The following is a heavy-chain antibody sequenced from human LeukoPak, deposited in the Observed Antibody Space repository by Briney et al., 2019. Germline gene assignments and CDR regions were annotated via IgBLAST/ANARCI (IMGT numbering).Heavy chain of an antibody. CDR2: XXYSGNT. CDR1: GGXXSSSXXY. CDR3: ARHGGTRVTLVEVYYFDY. J-gene: IGHJ4*02. V-gene: IGHV4-39*01. Sequence: SGGXXSSSXXYXGXXRXPXXXGLXWXGXXXYSGNTYYSPSLKSRVTISVDTSKNQYSLKLSSVTAADTAVYYCARHGGTRVTLVEVYYFDYWGQGTLVTVSS. D-gene: IGHD4-11*01.